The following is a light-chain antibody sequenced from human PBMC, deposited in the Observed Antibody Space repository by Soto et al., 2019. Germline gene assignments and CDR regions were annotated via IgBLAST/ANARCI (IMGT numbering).Light chain of an antibody. Sequence: EIVLTQSPATLSLSPGERATLSCRASQSVNTRLAWYQHKPGQAPRLLIYLASNRAAGVPARFSGSGSGTDFTLTISDVEPEDFAVYYCHQRQSWPRTFGQGTKVDIK. CDR3: HQRQSWPRT. CDR2: LAS. CDR1: QSVNTR. J-gene: IGKJ1*01. V-gene: IGKV3-11*01.